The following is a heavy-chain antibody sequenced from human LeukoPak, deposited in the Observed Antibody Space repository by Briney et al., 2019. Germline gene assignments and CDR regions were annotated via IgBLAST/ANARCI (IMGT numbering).Heavy chain of an antibody. CDR2: ISGSGGRT. D-gene: IGHD1-26*01. V-gene: IGHV3-23*01. J-gene: IGHJ3*02. CDR3: AKGPATHDAFDI. Sequence: GGSLRLSCAASGFTFSSYAMSWVRQAPGKGLEWVSAISGSGGRTYYADSVKGRFTISRDNSKNTLYLQMNSLRAEATAVYYCAKGPATHDAFDIWGQGTMVTVSS. CDR1: GFTFSSYA.